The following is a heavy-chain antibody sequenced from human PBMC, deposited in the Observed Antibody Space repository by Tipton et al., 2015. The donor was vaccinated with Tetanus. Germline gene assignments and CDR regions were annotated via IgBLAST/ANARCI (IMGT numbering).Heavy chain of an antibody. CDR1: GGSISSGGYY. J-gene: IGHJ6*02. CDR2: IYYSGST. Sequence: TLSLTCTVSGGSISSGGYYWSWIRQHPGKGLEWIGYIYYSGSTYYNTSLKSRVTISVDTSKNQFSLKLSSVNAADTAVYYCARSPGYYGSGSSVSGMDVWGQGTTVTVSS. D-gene: IGHD3-10*01. V-gene: IGHV4-31*03. CDR3: ARSPGYYGSGSSVSGMDV.